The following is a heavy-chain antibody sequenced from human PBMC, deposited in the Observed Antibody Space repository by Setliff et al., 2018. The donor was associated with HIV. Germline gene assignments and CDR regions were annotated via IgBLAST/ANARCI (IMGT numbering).Heavy chain of an antibody. Sequence: SETLSLTCAVYGGSFSDHYWTWIRQPPGKGLEWIGEINQSGISNFNPSLKSRVTMPIDTPKNQFSLNLSSVTAADTAVYYCARTYYYDKSGEGYMDVWGKGTTVTVSS. J-gene: IGHJ6*03. D-gene: IGHD3-22*01. V-gene: IGHV4-34*01. CDR2: INQSGIS. CDR1: GGSFSDHY. CDR3: ARTYYYDKSGEGYMDV.